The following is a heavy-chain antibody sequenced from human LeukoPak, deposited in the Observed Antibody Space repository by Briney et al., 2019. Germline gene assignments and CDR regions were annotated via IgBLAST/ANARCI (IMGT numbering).Heavy chain of an antibody. D-gene: IGHD3-22*01. CDR2: IHYSGST. CDR3: ARITRDYYDSSGYRTDDAFDI. Sequence: SETLSLTCTVSGGSISSYCWSWIRQPPGKGLEWIGYIHYSGSTNYNPSLKSRVTISVDTSKNQFSMKLTSVTAADTAVYYCARITRDYYDSSGYRTDDAFDIWGQGTMVTVSS. CDR1: GGSISSYC. J-gene: IGHJ3*02. V-gene: IGHV4-59*01.